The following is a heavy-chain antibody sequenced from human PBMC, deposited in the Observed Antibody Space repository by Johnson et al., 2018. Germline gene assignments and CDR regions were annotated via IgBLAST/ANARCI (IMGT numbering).Heavy chain of an antibody. V-gene: IGHV3-20*04. CDR3: AKGNYYDSSGYFQH. CDR2: INWNGGST. J-gene: IGHJ1*01. CDR1: GFTFDDYG. Sequence: VQLVQSGGGVVRPGGSLRLSCAASGFTFDDYGMSWVRQAPGKGLEWVSGINWNGGSTGYADSVKGRFTISRDNAKNSLYLQMNSLRAEDTALYSCAKGNYYDSSGYFQHWGQGTLVTVSS. D-gene: IGHD3-22*01.